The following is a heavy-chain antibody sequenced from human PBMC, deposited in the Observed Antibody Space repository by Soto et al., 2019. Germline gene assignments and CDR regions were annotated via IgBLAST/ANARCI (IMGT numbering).Heavy chain of an antibody. D-gene: IGHD4-17*01. CDR1: GGSNSSGDYY. J-gene: IGHJ6*02. Sequence: QVQLQESGPGPVKPSQTLSLTCSVSGGSNSSGDYYWSWIRQSPGKGLEWIGYMYYSGSNYYNPSLMSRVTISVDTSKNQFSLKLSSVTAADTAVYYCARTTVTNSYYGMDVWGQGTTVTVSS. CDR2: MYYSGSN. CDR3: ARTTVTNSYYGMDV. V-gene: IGHV4-30-4*01.